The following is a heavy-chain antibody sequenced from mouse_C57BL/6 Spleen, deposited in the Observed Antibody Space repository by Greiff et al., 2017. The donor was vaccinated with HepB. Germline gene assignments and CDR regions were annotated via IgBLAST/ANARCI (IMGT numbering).Heavy chain of an antibody. V-gene: IGHV1-59*01. CDR3: ARWDDYSLDY. CDR1: GYTFTSYW. J-gene: IGHJ2*01. CDR2: IDPSDSYT. Sequence: VQLQQPGAELVRPGTSVKLSCKASGYTFTSYWMHWVKHRPGQGLEWIGVIDPSDSYTNYNQKFKGKATLTVDTSSSTAYMQLSSLTSEDSAVYYCARWDDYSLDYWGQGTTLTVSS. D-gene: IGHD2-4*01.